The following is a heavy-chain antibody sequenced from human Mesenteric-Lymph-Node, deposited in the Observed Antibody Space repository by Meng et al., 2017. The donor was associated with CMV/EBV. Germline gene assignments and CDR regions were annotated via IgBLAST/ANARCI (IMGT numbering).Heavy chain of an antibody. D-gene: IGHD3-3*01. CDR3: ARGRRDDFWSGSSNWLDP. J-gene: IGHJ5*02. CDR1: GYTFTGYY. Sequence: ASVKVSCKASGYTFTGYYMHWVRQAPGQGLEWMGWINPNSGGTNYAQKFQGRVTMTRDTSISAAYMDLSSLKSDDTAIYYCARGRRDDFWSGSSNWLDPWGQGTQVTVSS. V-gene: IGHV1-2*02. CDR2: INPNSGGT.